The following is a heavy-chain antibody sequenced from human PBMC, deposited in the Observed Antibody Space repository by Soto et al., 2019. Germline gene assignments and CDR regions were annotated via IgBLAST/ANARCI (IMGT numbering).Heavy chain of an antibody. CDR1: GFTFSSYA. J-gene: IGHJ6*03. CDR3: AKDPGEDYYYYMDV. Sequence: GSLRLSCAASGFTFSSYAMSWVRQAPGKGLEWVSAISGSGGSTYYADSVKGRFTISRDNSKNTLYLQMNSLRAEDTAVYYCAKDPGEDYYYYMDVWGKGTTVTVSS. CDR2: ISGSGGST. V-gene: IGHV3-23*01.